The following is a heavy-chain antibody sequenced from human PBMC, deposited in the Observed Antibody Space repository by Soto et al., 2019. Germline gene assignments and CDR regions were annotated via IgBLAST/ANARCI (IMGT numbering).Heavy chain of an antibody. CDR3: ARGFDSFNGLDI. J-gene: IGHJ3*02. Sequence: PSRGLEWLGRTYYRSKWYNDYAVSVKGRITISRDTAKNSLYLQMNSLRAEDTALYYCARGFDSFNGLDIWGQGTMVTVSS. V-gene: IGHV6-1*01. CDR2: TYYRSKWYN. D-gene: IGHD3-9*01.